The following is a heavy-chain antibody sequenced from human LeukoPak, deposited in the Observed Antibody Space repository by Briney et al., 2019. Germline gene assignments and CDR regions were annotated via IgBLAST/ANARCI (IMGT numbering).Heavy chain of an antibody. J-gene: IGHJ4*02. CDR2: MNPNSGNT. CDR3: ATNPGIAVAGTGNY. D-gene: IGHD6-19*01. Sequence: ASVKVSCKASGYTFTSYDINWVRQATGQGLEWMGWMNPNSGNTGYAQKFQGRVTITRNTSISTAYMELSSLRSEDTAVYYCATNPGIAVAGTGNYWGQGTLVTVSS. V-gene: IGHV1-8*03. CDR1: GYTFTSYD.